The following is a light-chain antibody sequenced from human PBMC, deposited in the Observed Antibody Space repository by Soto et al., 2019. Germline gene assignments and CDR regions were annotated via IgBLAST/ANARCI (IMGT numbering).Light chain of an antibody. J-gene: IGLJ2*01. V-gene: IGLV2-14*01. Sequence: QSALAQPASVSGSPGQSITMSCTGTSSDVGGYNYVSWYQQHPGKAPKLMIHEVSNRPSGVSTRFSGSKSGNTASLTISGLQADDEADYYCSSYTSSSTPVVFGGGTKLTVL. CDR1: SSDVGGYNY. CDR3: SSYTSSSTPVV. CDR2: EVS.